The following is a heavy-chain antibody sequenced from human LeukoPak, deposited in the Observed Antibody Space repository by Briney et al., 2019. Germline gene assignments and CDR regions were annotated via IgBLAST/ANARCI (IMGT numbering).Heavy chain of an antibody. CDR2: INPDGSDI. V-gene: IGHV3-74*01. J-gene: IGHJ4*02. D-gene: IGHD4/OR15-4a*01. CDR3: STSLNLPGY. Sequence: GGSLRLSCEASEITLRTYWMHWVRQAPGKGLEWVSCINPDGSDIRYADPVKGRFSISRDNARNMVSLQMNSLTVEDTAMYFCSTSLNLPGYWGQGTLVIVSS. CDR1: EITLRTYW.